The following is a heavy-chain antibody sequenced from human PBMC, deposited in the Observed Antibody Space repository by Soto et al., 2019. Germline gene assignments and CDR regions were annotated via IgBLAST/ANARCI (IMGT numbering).Heavy chain of an antibody. D-gene: IGHD2-15*01. Sequence: VQLVESGGGVVQPGRSLRLSCAASGFTFSSYGMHWVRQAPGKGLEWVAVIWYDGSNKYYADSVKGRFTISRDNSKNTLHLQMTSLRAEDTAVYYCATYCSGGSCYSGYYYYGMDVWGQGTTVTASS. CDR3: ATYCSGGSCYSGYYYYGMDV. V-gene: IGHV3-33*01. CDR2: IWYDGSNK. J-gene: IGHJ6*02. CDR1: GFTFSSYG.